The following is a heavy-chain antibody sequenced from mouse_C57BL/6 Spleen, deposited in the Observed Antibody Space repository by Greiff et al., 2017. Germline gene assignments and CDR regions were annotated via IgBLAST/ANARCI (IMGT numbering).Heavy chain of an antibody. D-gene: IGHD2-10*02. Sequence: EVMLVESGGGLVKPGGSLKLSCAASGFTFSSYAMSWVRQTPEKRLEWVATISDGGSYTYYPDNVKGRFTISRDNAKNNLYLQMSHLKSEDTAMYYCARGVWYYYFDYWGQGTTLTVSS. CDR3: ARGVWYYYFDY. J-gene: IGHJ2*01. CDR2: ISDGGSYT. CDR1: GFTFSSYA. V-gene: IGHV5-4*03.